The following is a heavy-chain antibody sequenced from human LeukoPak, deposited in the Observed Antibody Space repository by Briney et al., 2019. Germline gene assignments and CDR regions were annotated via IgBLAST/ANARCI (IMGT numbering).Heavy chain of an antibody. CDR1: GYSISSGYY. V-gene: IGHV4-38-2*01. Sequence: SETLSLTCAVSGYSISSGYYWGWIRPPPAKGVEWLGSIYHSGSTYSNPTLKSRVTISVATPKNQFSLTLSSVTAADTAVYYCARHTYYYDSSGYPIYWGQGTLVTVSS. CDR2: IYHSGST. J-gene: IGHJ4*02. D-gene: IGHD3-22*01. CDR3: ARHTYYYDSSGYPIY.